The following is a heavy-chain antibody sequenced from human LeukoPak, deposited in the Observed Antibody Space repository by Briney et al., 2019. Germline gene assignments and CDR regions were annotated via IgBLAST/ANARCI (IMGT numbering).Heavy chain of an antibody. V-gene: IGHV4-61*02. CDR3: ARDIYDSSGYSEYNWFDP. J-gene: IGHJ5*02. CDR1: GGSISSGSYY. D-gene: IGHD3-22*01. Sequence: SETLSLTCTVSGGSISSGSYYWSWIRQPAGKGLEWIGRIYTSGSTTYNPSLKSRVTISVDTSKNQFSLKLSSVTAADTAVYYCARDIYDSSGYSEYNWFDPWGQGTLVTVSS. CDR2: IYTSGST.